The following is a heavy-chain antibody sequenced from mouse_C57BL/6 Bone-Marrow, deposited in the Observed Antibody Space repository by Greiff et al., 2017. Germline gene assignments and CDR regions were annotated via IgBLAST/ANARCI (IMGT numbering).Heavy chain of an antibody. CDR2: INPNNGGT. Sequence: VQLQQSGPELVKPGASVKMSCKASGYTFTDYNMHWVKQSHGKSLEWIGYINPNNGGTSYNQKFKGKATLTVNKSSSTAYMELRSLTSEDSAVYYCARGGLGRAAWFAYWGQGTLVTVSA. D-gene: IGHD4-1*01. CDR3: ARGGLGRAAWFAY. CDR1: GYTFTDYN. J-gene: IGHJ3*01. V-gene: IGHV1-22*01.